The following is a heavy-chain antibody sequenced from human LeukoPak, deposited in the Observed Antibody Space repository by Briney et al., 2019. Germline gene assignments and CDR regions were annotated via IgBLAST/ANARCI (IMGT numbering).Heavy chain of an antibody. J-gene: IGHJ4*02. V-gene: IGHV3-7*01. D-gene: IGHD3-3*01. CDR2: IKHDGSEK. CDR1: GFIFTNYF. Sequence: GGSLRLSCAASGFIFTNYFMSWVRQAPGKGLEWVASIKHDGSEKYYVDSVRGRFTISRDNTKNSLYLQMSSLRAEDAAVYYCATDRGWRTSGYYLYYFEYWGQGTLVTFSS. CDR3: ATDRGWRTSGYYLYYFEY.